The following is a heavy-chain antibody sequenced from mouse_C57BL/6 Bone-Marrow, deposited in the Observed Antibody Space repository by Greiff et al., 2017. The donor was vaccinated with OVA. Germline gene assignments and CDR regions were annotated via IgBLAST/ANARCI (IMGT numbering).Heavy chain of an antibody. CDR2: IHPNSGST. V-gene: IGHV1-64*01. Sequence: QVQLQQPGAELVKPGASVKLSCKASGYTFTSYWMHWVKQRPGQGLEWIGMIHPNSGSTNYNEKFKRKATLTVDKSSSTAYMQLSSLTSEDSAVYYFARSENYYGSSYGYWGQGTTLTVSS. D-gene: IGHD1-1*01. CDR3: ARSENYYGSSYGY. CDR1: GYTFTSYW. J-gene: IGHJ2*01.